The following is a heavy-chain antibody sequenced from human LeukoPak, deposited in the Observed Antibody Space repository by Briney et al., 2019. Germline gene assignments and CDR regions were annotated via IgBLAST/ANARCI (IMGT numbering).Heavy chain of an antibody. CDR1: GGSIRSYY. CDR3: ARGGGSRSFDY. D-gene: IGHD3-16*01. J-gene: IGHJ4*02. V-gene: IGHV4-4*07. Sequence: SETLSLTCSVSGGSIRSYYWSWIRQPAGKGLEWIGRIYTSGSTNYNPSLKSRVTISVDTSKNQFSLKLSSVTAADTAVYYCARGGGSRSFDYWGQGTLVTVSS. CDR2: IYTSGST.